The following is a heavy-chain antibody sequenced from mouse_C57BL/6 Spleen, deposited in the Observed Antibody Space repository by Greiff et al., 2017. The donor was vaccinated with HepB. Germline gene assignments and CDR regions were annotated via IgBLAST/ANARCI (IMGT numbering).Heavy chain of an antibody. Sequence: EVKLQESGPGMVKPSQSLSLTCTVTGYSITSGYDWHWIRHFPGNKLEWMGYISYSGSTTYNPSLKSRISITHDTSKNHFFLKLNSVTTEDTATYYCARGPSHYYGSSYGYFDVWGTGTTVTVSS. CDR1: GYSITSGYD. D-gene: IGHD1-1*01. V-gene: IGHV3-1*01. CDR2: ISYSGST. J-gene: IGHJ1*03. CDR3: ARGPSHYYGSSYGYFDV.